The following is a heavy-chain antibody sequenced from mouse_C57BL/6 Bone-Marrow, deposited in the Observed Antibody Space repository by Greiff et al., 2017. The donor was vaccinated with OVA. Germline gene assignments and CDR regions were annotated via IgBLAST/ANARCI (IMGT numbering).Heavy chain of an antibody. D-gene: IGHD1-1*01. Sequence: VQLQQSGAELARPGASVKMSCKASGYTFTSYTMHWVKQRPGQGLEWIGYINPSSGYTKYNQKFKDKATLTADKSSSTAYMQLSSLTSEDSAVYYCARRYYGSSYSFAYWGQGTLVTVSA. CDR2: INPSSGYT. J-gene: IGHJ3*01. CDR3: ARRYYGSSYSFAY. V-gene: IGHV1-4*01. CDR1: GYTFTSYT.